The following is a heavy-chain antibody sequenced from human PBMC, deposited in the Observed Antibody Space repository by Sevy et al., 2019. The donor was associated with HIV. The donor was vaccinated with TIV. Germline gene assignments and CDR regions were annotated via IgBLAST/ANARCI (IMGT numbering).Heavy chain of an antibody. J-gene: IGHJ6*02. V-gene: IGHV6-1*01. Sequence: SQTPSLTCAISGDSVSKINAAWNWIRQSPSRGLEWLGRTYYRSKWHNDYAVSVKGRITINPDTSKNPFSLQLNSVTPEDTALYYCATDDLLYSGSSTDLHYYYGMDVWGQGTTVTVSS. CDR1: GDSVSKINAA. CDR3: ATDDLLYSGSSTDLHYYYGMDV. CDR2: TYYRSKWHN. D-gene: IGHD1-26*01.